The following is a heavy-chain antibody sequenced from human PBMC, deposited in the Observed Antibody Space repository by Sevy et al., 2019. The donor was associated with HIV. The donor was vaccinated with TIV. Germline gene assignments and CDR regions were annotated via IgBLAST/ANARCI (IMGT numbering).Heavy chain of an antibody. Sequence: GGSLRLSCAASGFTFSSYAMSWVRQAPGKGLEWVSAISGSGGSTYYADSVKGRFTISSDNSKNTLYMKMNSLRAEDTAVYYCGRVYRDPYDVFDIWGQGTMVTLSS. CDR2: ISGSGGST. CDR1: GFTFSSYA. V-gene: IGHV3-23*01. J-gene: IGHJ3*02. D-gene: IGHD4-17*01. CDR3: GRVYRDPYDVFDI.